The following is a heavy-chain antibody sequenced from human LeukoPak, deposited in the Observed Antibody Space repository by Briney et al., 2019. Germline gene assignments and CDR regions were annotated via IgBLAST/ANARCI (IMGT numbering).Heavy chain of an antibody. CDR2: IDSNSGGT. CDR1: GYTFTGYY. Sequence: GASVKVSCKPSGYTFTGYYMHWVRQAPGQGFEWMGRIDSNSGGTNYAQNFQGRVTMTRDTSISTVYMELISLRSDDTAVYYCAREMNYDDYRTSDYWGQGTLVTVSS. CDR3: AREMNYDDYRTSDY. D-gene: IGHD4-17*01. J-gene: IGHJ4*02. V-gene: IGHV1-2*02.